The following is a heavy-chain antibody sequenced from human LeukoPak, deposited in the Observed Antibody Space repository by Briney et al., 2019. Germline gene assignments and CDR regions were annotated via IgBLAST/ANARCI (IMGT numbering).Heavy chain of an antibody. CDR3: AKDNGWLHYCH. Sequence: GGTLRLSCAASGFTFSIYGMNWVRQAPGKGLEWVSGISPGGEITYYADSVKGRFTISRDNSKNTVSLQMHSLRAEDTATYYCAKDNGWLHYCHWGQGTLLTVSS. V-gene: IGHV3-23*01. D-gene: IGHD5-24*01. CDR1: GFTFSIYG. J-gene: IGHJ4*02. CDR2: ISPGGEIT.